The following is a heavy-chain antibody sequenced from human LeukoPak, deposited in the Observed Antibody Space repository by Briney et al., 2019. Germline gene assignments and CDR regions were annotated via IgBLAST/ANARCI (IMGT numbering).Heavy chain of an antibody. Sequence: PSETLSLTCTVSGYSINSGYYWGWIRQPPGKGLEWIGNIYHSGTTYYNPSLESRVTMSVDTSKNQFSLKLSSVTAADTAMYYCASTYYDFWSGYQDYWGQGTLVTVSS. CDR2: IYHSGTT. CDR1: GYSINSGYY. V-gene: IGHV4-38-2*02. J-gene: IGHJ4*02. D-gene: IGHD3-3*01. CDR3: ASTYYDFWSGYQDY.